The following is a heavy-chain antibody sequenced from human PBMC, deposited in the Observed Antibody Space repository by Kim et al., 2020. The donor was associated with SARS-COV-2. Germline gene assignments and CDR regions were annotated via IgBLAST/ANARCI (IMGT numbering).Heavy chain of an antibody. V-gene: IGHV3-74*01. Sequence: GGSLRLSCAASGFSFSNYWMHWVRQAPGTGLVWVSLVYPIGILRNYAASVKGRFTISRDNAKNTLFLQMNSLRVEDTAVQFCASSQPRVFGTLKFHPRRRAPRVTVSS. CDR3: ASSQPRVFGTLKFHP. D-gene: IGHD6-13*01. CDR2: VYPIGILR. CDR1: GFSFSNYW. J-gene: IGHJ5*02.